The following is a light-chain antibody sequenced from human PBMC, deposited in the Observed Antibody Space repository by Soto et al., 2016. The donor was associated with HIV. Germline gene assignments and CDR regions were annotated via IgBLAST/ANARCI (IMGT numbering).Light chain of an antibody. Sequence: SYELTQPPSVSVSPGQTASITCSGDKLGDKYVCWYQQKPGQSPVLVIYEDKKRPSGIPERFSGSNPGNTATLTISGTQTMDEADYYCQAWDSGRVFGGGTKLTVL. J-gene: IGLJ3*02. CDR3: QAWDSGRV. CDR1: KLGDKY. CDR2: EDK. V-gene: IGLV3-1*01.